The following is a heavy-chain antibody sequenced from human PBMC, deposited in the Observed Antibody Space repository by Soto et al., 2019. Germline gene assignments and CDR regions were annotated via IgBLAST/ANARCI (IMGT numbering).Heavy chain of an antibody. CDR2: IYYSGST. Sequence: QLQLQESGPGLVKPSETLSLTCTVSGGSISSSSYYWGWIRQPPGKGLEWIGSIYYSGSTYYNPSLKSRVTISVDTSKNQFSLKLSSVTAADTAVYYCARQPTPLRFLEWLLTDYWGQGTLVTVSS. D-gene: IGHD3-3*01. CDR1: GGSISSSSYY. J-gene: IGHJ4*02. V-gene: IGHV4-39*01. CDR3: ARQPTPLRFLEWLLTDY.